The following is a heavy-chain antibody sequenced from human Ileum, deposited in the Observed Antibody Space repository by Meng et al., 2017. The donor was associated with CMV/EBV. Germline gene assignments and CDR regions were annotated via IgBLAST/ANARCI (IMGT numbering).Heavy chain of an antibody. D-gene: IGHD3-3*01. J-gene: IGHJ5*02. V-gene: IGHV4-39*07. CDR3: ARDLVGFLEGFDP. CDR1: GGSITTNKYY. Sequence: QRQLQESGQGLVQPLGALSLTVSVSGGSITTNKYYWGWIRQPPGKGLEWIGSIFYSGGTYYKPSLKSRVTITSDTSKNQFSLKLSSVTAADTAVYFCARDLVGFLEGFDPWGQGTLVTVSS. CDR2: IFYSGGT.